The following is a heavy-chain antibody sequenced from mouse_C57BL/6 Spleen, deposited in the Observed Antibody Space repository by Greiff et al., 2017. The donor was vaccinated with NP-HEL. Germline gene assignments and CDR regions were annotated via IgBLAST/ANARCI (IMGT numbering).Heavy chain of an antibody. CDR1: GYTFTNYW. Sequence: QVQLQQPGAELVRPGTSVKMSCKASGYTFTNYWLGWAKQRPGRGLEWIGDIYPGGGYPNYNEKFKGKATLTADKPSSTAYMQFSSLTSEDSAVYYCAREGLGLGCAYWGQGTLVTVSA. V-gene: IGHV1-63*01. J-gene: IGHJ3*01. D-gene: IGHD4-1*01. CDR3: AREGLGLGCAY. CDR2: IYPGGGYP.